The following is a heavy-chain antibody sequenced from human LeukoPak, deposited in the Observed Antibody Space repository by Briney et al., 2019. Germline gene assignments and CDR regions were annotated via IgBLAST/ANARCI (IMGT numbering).Heavy chain of an antibody. Sequence: AGGSLRLSCAASGFTFSHYSMNWVRQAPGKGLEWVSSISSDSRYIYHADSLKGRFTISRDNAKNSLYLQMNSLRAEDMAVYYCATDYAGNSLWYYYGLGVWGQGTTVTVSS. CDR2: ISSDSRYI. J-gene: IGHJ6*02. D-gene: IGHD4-23*01. V-gene: IGHV3-21*01. CDR1: GFTFSHYS. CDR3: ATDYAGNSLWYYYGLGV.